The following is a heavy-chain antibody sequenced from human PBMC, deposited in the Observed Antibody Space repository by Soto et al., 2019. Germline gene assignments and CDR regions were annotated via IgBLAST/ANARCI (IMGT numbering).Heavy chain of an antibody. V-gene: IGHV1-18*01. CDR2: ISAYKGNT. D-gene: IGHD2-15*01. CDR1: GYTFNSYG. CDR3: ASSASIYCSVGSCSYYDMDV. Sequence: QVQLVQSGAEVKKPGASVKVSCKASGYTFNSYGISWVRQAPGQGLEWMGWISAYKGNTNYAQKLQGRVTMTTDTCTSTVYMERSSLRSDDTSGYYFASSASIYCSVGSCSYYDMDVWGQGTTVIVSS. J-gene: IGHJ6*02.